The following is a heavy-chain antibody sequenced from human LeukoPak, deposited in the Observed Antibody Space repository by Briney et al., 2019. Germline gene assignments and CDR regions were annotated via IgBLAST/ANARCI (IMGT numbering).Heavy chain of an antibody. Sequence: SETLSLTCTVSGCSISSYNWRWIRQPPGKGLEWIGYIYYSGSTNYNPSLKSRVTISVDTTKNQSSLKLSSVAAADTAVYYGASSFGEDFQDWGQGTLVTVSS. CDR3: ASSFGEDFQD. V-gene: IGHV4-59*01. CDR1: GCSISSYN. J-gene: IGHJ1*01. D-gene: IGHD3-10*01. CDR2: IYYSGST.